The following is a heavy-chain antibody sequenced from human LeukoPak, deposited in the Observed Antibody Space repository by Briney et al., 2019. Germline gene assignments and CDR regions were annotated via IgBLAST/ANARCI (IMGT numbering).Heavy chain of an antibody. Sequence: ASLKVSYKSSVDTFTNYAMSGGRQAPGQGLEWMGWISTYNGNTKYAQKHQGRVTMTTDRSTSTAYMELRSLRSDDTAVYYCARDINYYYDSSGYYDYFDYWGPGTMVTVSS. CDR2: ISTYNGNT. CDR1: VDTFTNYA. D-gene: IGHD3-22*01. V-gene: IGHV1-18*01. J-gene: IGHJ4*02. CDR3: ARDINYYYDSSGYYDYFDY.